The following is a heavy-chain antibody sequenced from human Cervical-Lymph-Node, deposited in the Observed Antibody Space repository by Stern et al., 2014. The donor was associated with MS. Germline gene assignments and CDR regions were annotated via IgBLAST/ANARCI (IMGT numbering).Heavy chain of an antibody. CDR2: INGDGRST. Sequence: EVHLVESGGGLVQPGGSLRLSCVASGLTLSTSWVHWVRQAPGKGLIWVSRINGDGRSTSYAESVKGRFTVSRDNAKNTAYLQLNSLRVEDTGVYYCASEQDIPRVGYSGLSVWGQGTAVTVSS. CDR3: ASEQDIPRVGYSGLSV. CDR1: GLTLSTSW. V-gene: IGHV3-74*02. D-gene: IGHD1/OR15-1a*01. J-gene: IGHJ6*02.